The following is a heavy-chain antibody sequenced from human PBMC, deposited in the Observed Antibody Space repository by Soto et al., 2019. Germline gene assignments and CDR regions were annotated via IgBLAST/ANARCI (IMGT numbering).Heavy chain of an antibody. CDR1: GYTFTSYG. Sequence: QVQLVQSGGEVTKPGASVKVSCTSSGYTFTSYGVSWVRQAPGQGLEWLGWISVYTGNTKQAQKFQDRVTLTTEASTGTASLELLSLRSDDTAVYYCARDRCTTDKCYTHHFDVWGQGTTVNVSS. D-gene: IGHD2-8*01. V-gene: IGHV1-18*04. CDR3: ARDRCTTDKCYTHHFDV. J-gene: IGHJ6*02. CDR2: ISVYTGNT.